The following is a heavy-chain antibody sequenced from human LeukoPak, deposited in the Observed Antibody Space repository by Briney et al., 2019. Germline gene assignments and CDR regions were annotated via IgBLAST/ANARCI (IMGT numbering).Heavy chain of an antibody. J-gene: IGHJ4*02. CDR2: IKQDGSEK. D-gene: IGHD6-13*01. CDR1: GFTFDIYW. CDR3: ARDIDSSSWFDY. V-gene: IGHV3-7*01. Sequence: GGSLRLSCAASGFTFDIYWMSWVRQAPGKGLEWVANIKQDGSEKYYVDSVKGRFTISRDNAKNSLYLQMNSLRAEDTAVYYCARDIDSSSWFDYWGQGTLVTVSS.